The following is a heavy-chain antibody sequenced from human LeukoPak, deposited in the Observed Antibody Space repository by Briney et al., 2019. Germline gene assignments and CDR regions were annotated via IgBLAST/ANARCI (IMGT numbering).Heavy chain of an antibody. CDR1: GFTFSSYA. Sequence: GGSLRLSCAASGFTFSSYAMSWVRQAPGKGLEWVSAIGDNGRRTNYADSVKGRFTISRDNSKNTLYLQMNSLRGEDTAIYYCAKDRPARQQPDEIFDYWGQGTLVTVSS. CDR2: IGDNGRRT. J-gene: IGHJ4*02. D-gene: IGHD6-13*01. CDR3: AKDRPARQQPDEIFDY. V-gene: IGHV3-23*01.